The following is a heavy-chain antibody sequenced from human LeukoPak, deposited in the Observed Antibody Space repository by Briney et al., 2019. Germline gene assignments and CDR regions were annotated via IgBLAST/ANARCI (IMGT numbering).Heavy chain of an antibody. J-gene: IGHJ2*01. CDR3: ARHITNSGSAFDL. V-gene: IGHV4-59*08. CDR1: DGSISGYY. CDR2: IHYTGIN. Sequence: SETLSLTCTVSDGSISGYYWGWIRQAPGRGLEWIAYIHYTGINNYNPSLKSRAAISVDTSTNQFSLKLTSVTAADTAMYYCARHITNSGSAFDLWGRGTLVTVSS. D-gene: IGHD3-10*01.